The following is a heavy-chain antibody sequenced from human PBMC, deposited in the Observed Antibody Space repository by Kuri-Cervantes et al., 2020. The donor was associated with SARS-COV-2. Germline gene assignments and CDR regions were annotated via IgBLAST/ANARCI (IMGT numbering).Heavy chain of an antibody. D-gene: IGHD2-15*01. CDR3: AGVRVYCSGGSCSEDAFDI. CDR2: IYPGDSDT. V-gene: IGHV5-51*01. CDR1: GYSFTSYW. Sequence: GGSLRLSCKGSGYSFTSYWIGWVRQLPGKGLEWMGIIYPGDSDTRYSPSFQGQVTISANKSISTAYLQWSSLKASDTAMYYCAGVRVYCSGGSCSEDAFDIWGQGTMVTVSS. J-gene: IGHJ3*02.